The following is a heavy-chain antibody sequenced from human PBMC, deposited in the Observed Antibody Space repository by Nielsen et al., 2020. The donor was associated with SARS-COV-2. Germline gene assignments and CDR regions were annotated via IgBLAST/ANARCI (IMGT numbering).Heavy chain of an antibody. Sequence: GGSLRLSCAASGFTFSSYGMHWVRQAPGKGLEWVAVISYDGSNKYYADSVKGRFTISRDNSKNTLYLQMNSLRAEDTAVYYCAKDRGDSSSQGDYYYYYGRDVWGQGTTVTVSS. CDR2: ISYDGSNK. D-gene: IGHD6-13*01. V-gene: IGHV3-30*18. CDR3: AKDRGDSSSQGDYYYYYGRDV. CDR1: GFTFSSYG. J-gene: IGHJ6*02.